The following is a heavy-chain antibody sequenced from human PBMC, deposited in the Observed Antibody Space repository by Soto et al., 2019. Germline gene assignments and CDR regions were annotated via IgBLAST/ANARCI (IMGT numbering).Heavy chain of an antibody. V-gene: IGHV3-30*03. D-gene: IGHD3-16*01. Sequence: QVQLVESGGGVVQPGRSLRLSCAASGFGFGSYAMHWVRQAPGRGLEWVAVISYDGINKNYVDSVKGRFTISRDNSKNTLNLQMNSLTAEDTAVYYCARGGSWYQYYFDYWGQGTLVTVSS. CDR3: ARGGSWYQYYFDY. J-gene: IGHJ4*02. CDR2: ISYDGINK. CDR1: GFGFGSYA.